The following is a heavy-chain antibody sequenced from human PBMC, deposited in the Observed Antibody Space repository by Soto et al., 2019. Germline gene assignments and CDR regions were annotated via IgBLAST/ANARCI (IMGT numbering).Heavy chain of an antibody. Sequence: GGSLRLSCAASGFTFSSYSMNWVRQAPGKGLEWVSSISSSSSYIYYAHSVKGRFTISRDNAKNSLYLQMNSLRAEDTAVYYCARQPTGYGGGFDPWGQGTLVTVSS. J-gene: IGHJ5*02. V-gene: IGHV3-21*01. CDR1: GFTFSSYS. D-gene: IGHD5-12*01. CDR3: ARQPTGYGGGFDP. CDR2: ISSSSSYI.